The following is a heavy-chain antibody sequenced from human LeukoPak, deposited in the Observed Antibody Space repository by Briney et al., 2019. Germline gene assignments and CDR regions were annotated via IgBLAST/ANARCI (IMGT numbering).Heavy chain of an antibody. CDR3: ARNGVGAFDI. CDR2: IGTAGGT. V-gene: IGHV3-13*01. D-gene: IGHD1-26*01. Sequence: PGGSLRLSCAASGFTFSSYDMHWVRQATGKGLEWVSAIGTAGGTYYPGSVKGRFTISRENAKNSLYLQMNSLRAGDTAVYYCARNGVGAFDIWGQGTMVTVSS. CDR1: GFTFSSYD. J-gene: IGHJ3*02.